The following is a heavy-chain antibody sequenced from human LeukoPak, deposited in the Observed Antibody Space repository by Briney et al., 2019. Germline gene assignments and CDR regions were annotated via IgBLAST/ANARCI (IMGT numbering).Heavy chain of an antibody. J-gene: IGHJ4*02. CDR3: ARIGHEDYYFDY. Sequence: SETLSLTCTVSGGSIGSYYWSWIRQPPGKGLEWIGYIYYSGSTNYNPSLKSRVTISVDTSKNQFSLKLSSVTAADTAVYYCARIGHEDYYFDYWGQGTLVTVSS. CDR1: GGSIGSYY. V-gene: IGHV4-59*01. CDR2: IYYSGST.